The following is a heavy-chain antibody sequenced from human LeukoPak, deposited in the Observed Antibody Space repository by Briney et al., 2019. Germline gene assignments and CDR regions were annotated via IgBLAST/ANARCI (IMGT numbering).Heavy chain of an antibody. CDR3: AREYYDILNGSLDY. CDR2: INPHSGGT. V-gene: IGHV1-2*02. J-gene: IGHJ4*02. CDR1: GYRFTGYY. D-gene: IGHD3-9*01. Sequence: ASVRVSCKASGYRFTGYYIHWVRQAPGQGLEWMGWINPHSGGTKFAQKFQGRVTMTRDTSISTAYMEVSRLRSDDAAVYYCAREYYDILNGSLDYWGQGTLVTASS.